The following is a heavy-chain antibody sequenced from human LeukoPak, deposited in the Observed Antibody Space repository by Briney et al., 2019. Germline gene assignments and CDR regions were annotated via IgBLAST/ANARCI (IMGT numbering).Heavy chain of an antibody. Sequence: PGGSLRLSCAASGFTVSANYMSWVRQAPGKGLEWVSVIYSGGSTYYADSVKGRFTISRGNSKNTLSLQMNSLRAEDTAVYYCARGEDYGDYFDYWGQGTLVTVSS. CDR3: ARGEDYGDYFDY. CDR1: GFTVSANY. CDR2: IYSGGST. V-gene: IGHV3-53*01. J-gene: IGHJ4*02. D-gene: IGHD4-17*01.